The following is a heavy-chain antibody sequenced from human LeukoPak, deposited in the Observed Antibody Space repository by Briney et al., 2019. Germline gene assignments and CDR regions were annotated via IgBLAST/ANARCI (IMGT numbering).Heavy chain of an antibody. CDR2: TNTNTGNP. D-gene: IGHD5-24*01. CDR3: ASGAGHRDGYTFGEYFDY. CDR1: GYTFTSYA. V-gene: IGHV7-4-1*02. Sequence: GASVKVSCKASGYTFTSYAMNWVRQAPGQGLEWMGWTNTNTGNPTYAQGFTGRFVFSLDTSVSTAYLQISSLKAEDTAVYYCASGAGHRDGYTFGEYFDYWGQGTLVTVSS. J-gene: IGHJ4*02.